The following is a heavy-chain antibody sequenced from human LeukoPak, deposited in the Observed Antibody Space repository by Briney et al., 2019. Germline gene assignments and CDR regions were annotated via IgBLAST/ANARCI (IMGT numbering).Heavy chain of an antibody. V-gene: IGHV2-5*01. Sequence: SGPTLVNPTQTLTLTCTFSGFSLTTSGVGVGWIRQPPGKALEWLALIYWNGNKHYSPSLKNRLTITKDTSKNQVVLTMTNMDPVDTATYYCAHSLRASNWGSGYYWGQGTLVTVSS. CDR1: GFSLTTSGVG. CDR2: IYWNGNK. J-gene: IGHJ4*02. CDR3: AHSLRASNWGSGYY. D-gene: IGHD7-27*01.